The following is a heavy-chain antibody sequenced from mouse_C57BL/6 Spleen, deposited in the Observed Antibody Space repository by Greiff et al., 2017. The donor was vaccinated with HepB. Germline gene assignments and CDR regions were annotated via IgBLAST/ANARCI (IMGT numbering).Heavy chain of an antibody. D-gene: IGHD2-3*01. J-gene: IGHJ1*03. CDR2: IRNKANGYTT. CDR1: GFTFTDYY. CDR3: ARSHYDGYYVGYFDV. V-gene: IGHV7-3*01. Sequence: EVNVVESGGGLVQPGGSLSLSCAASGFTFTDYYMSWVRQPPGKALEWLGFIRNKANGYTTEYSASVKGRFTISRDNSQSILYLQMNALRAEDSATYYCARSHYDGYYVGYFDVWGTGTTVTVSS.